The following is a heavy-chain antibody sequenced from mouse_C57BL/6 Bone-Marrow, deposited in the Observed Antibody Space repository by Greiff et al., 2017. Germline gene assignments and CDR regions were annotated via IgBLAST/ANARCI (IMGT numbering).Heavy chain of an antibody. CDR1: GYTFTSYW. Sequence: QVQLQQPGAELVRPGSSVKLSCKASGYTFTSYWMDWVKQRPGQGLEWIGNIYPSDSETHYNQKFKDKATLTVDKSSSTAYMQLSSLTSEDSAVYYCARSSRTVPVAYWGQGTLVTVSA. J-gene: IGHJ3*01. V-gene: IGHV1-61*01. CDR3: ARSSRTVPVAY. D-gene: IGHD1-1*01. CDR2: IYPSDSET.